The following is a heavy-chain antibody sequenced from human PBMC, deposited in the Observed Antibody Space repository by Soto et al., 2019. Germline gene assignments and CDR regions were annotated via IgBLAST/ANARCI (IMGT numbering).Heavy chain of an antibody. V-gene: IGHV4-61*01. CDR1: GGSVNSDNFY. D-gene: IGHD6-6*01. CDR2: IYYIGST. J-gene: IGHJ4*02. Sequence: SETLSLTCTVSGGSVNSDNFYWSWIRQPPGRGLEWIGYIYYIGSTSYNPSLKSRVTISIDTSRNQFSLKLSSVTAADTAVYYCAREFSNSPEAFDSWGQGSLVTVSS. CDR3: AREFSNSPEAFDS.